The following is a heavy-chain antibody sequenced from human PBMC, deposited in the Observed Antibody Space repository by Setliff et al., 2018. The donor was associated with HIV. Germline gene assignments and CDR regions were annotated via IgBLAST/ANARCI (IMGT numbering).Heavy chain of an antibody. CDR1: GFTFSDYY. Sequence: GSLRLSCAASGFTFSDYYMGWIRQAPGKGLEWVSYISGRSSDPNYADSVKGRFTISRDNAKNSVYLQMNSLNTEDTAMYYCTRDSGTESGSPWWYFALWGRGTLVTVSS. J-gene: IGHJ2*01. CDR2: ISGRSSDP. V-gene: IGHV3-11*05. D-gene: IGHD1-26*01. CDR3: TRDSGTESGSPWWYFAL.